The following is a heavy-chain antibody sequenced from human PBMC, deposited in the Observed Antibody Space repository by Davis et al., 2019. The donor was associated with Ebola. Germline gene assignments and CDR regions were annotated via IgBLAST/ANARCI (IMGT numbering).Heavy chain of an antibody. J-gene: IGHJ6*01. Sequence: GEFLKISCTASGFTFGDYAMSWFRQAPGKGLEWVGFIRSKAYGGTTEYAASVKGRFTISRDDSKSIAYLQMNSLKTEDTAVYYRLHQGPIGLPPGTLLQEHLWG. CDR1: GFTFGDYA. V-gene: IGHV3-49*03. CDR3: LHQGPIGLPPGTLLQEHL. CDR2: IRSKAYGGTT.